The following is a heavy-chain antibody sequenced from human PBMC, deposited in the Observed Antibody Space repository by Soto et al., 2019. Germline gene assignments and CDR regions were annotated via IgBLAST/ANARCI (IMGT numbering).Heavy chain of an antibody. CDR3: GRLSDYGVTRPIYYFYVLDV. V-gene: IGHV4-59*08. D-gene: IGHD4-17*01. J-gene: IGHJ6*02. CDR1: GGFISTYS. CDR2: ISDSGST. Sequence: PSETLSLTCTVSGGFISTYSWSWIRQPPGKGLEWIGYISDSGSTSYNTSLKSRVTISVGTSKNQFSLKLSSVTAADTAVYYCGRLSDYGVTRPIYYFYVLDVWGQGTTVSVSS.